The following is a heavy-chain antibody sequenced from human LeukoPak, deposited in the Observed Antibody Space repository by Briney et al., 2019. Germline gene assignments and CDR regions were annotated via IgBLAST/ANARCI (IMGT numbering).Heavy chain of an antibody. V-gene: IGHV3-7*01. CDR1: GFSFTAYA. CDR3: ARDEWLVRVDY. CDR2: IHDDGSEK. J-gene: IGHJ4*02. D-gene: IGHD6-19*01. Sequence: GGSLRLSCAASGFSFTAYAMSWFRQTPGKGLEWVANIHDDGSEKYYVDSVKGRFTISRDNVKNSLYLQMNSLRAEDTAVYYCARDEWLVRVDYWGQGTLVTVSS.